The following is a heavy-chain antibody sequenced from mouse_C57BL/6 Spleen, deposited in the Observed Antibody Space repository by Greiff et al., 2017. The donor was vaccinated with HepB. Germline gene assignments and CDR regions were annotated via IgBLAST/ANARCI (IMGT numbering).Heavy chain of an antibody. CDR2: IYPSDSET. CDR3: ARKFPSFDY. Sequence: QVQLQQPGAELVRPGSSVKLSCKASGYTFTSYWMDWVKQRPGQGLEWIGNIYPSDSETHYNQKFKDKATLTVDKSSSTAYTQLSSLTSEDSAVYYCARKFPSFDYWGQGTTLTVSS. V-gene: IGHV1-61*01. J-gene: IGHJ2*01. CDR1: GYTFTSYW.